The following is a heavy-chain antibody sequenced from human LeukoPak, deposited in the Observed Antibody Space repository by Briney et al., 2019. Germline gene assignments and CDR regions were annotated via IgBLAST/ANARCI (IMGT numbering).Heavy chain of an antibody. D-gene: IGHD2-8*01. V-gene: IGHV3-30*18. CDR2: ISYDGSNR. Sequence: GGSLRLSCAASGFTFSRYGMHWVRQAPDKGLEWVAVISYDGSNRYYADSVKGRFTISRDNSKNTLYLQMNSLRAEDTAAYYCVKDLYSYSFDYWGQGTLVTVSS. J-gene: IGHJ4*02. CDR3: VKDLYSYSFDY. CDR1: GFTFSRYG.